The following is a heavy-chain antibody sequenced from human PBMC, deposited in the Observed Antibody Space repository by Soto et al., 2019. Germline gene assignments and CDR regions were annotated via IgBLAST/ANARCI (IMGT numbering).Heavy chain of an antibody. J-gene: IGHJ4*02. CDR3: ARVPAITIFGVVIIQGGFDY. V-gene: IGHV4-31*03. CDR1: GGSISSGGYY. CDR2: IYYSGST. Sequence: LSLTCTVSGGSISSGGYYWSWIRQHPGKGLEWIGYIYYSGSTYYNPSLKSRVTISVDTSKNQFSLKLSSVTAADTAVYYCARVPAITIFGVVIIQGGFDYWGQGTLVTVSS. D-gene: IGHD3-3*01.